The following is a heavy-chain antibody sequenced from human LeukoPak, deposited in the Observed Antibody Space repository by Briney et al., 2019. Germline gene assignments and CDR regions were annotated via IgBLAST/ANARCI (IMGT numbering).Heavy chain of an antibody. CDR2: IYYSGST. D-gene: IGHD3-22*01. Sequence: PSETLSLTCTVSGGSISSGGYYWSWIRQHPGKGLEWIGYIYYSGSTYYNPSLKSRVTISVDTSKNQFSLKLSSVTAADTAVYYCARDPRRSTYYYDSSGSTAENAFDIWGQGTMVTVSS. V-gene: IGHV4-31*03. J-gene: IGHJ3*02. CDR3: ARDPRRSTYYYDSSGSTAENAFDI. CDR1: GGSISSGGYY.